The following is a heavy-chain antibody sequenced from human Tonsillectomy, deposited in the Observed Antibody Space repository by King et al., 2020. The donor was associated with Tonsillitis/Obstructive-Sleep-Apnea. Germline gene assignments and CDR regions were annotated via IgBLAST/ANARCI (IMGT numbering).Heavy chain of an antibody. CDR1: GFTFSSYA. J-gene: IGHJ4*02. D-gene: IGHD5-18*01. Sequence: VQLVESGGGLVQPGGSLRLSCAASGFTFSSYAMSWVRQAPGKGLEWVSAISGSGGSTYYADSVKGRFTISRDNSKNTLYLQMNSLRAEDTAVYYCAKKGLISSYGHKAYYFDYWGQGTLVTVSS. CDR2: ISGSGGST. CDR3: AKKGLISSYGHKAYYFDY. V-gene: IGHV3-23*04.